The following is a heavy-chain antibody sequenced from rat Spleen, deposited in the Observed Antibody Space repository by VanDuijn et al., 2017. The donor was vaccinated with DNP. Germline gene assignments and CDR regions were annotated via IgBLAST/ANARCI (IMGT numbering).Heavy chain of an antibody. Sequence: EVQLVESGGGLVQPGRSLKLSCAASGFTFSDYNMAWVRQAPKKGLEWVASISYEGGSTYYGDSVKGRFTISRDDAKSTLYLQMNSLRSEDTATYYCARGLWAPMDAWGQGTSVTVSS. CDR1: GFTFSDYN. D-gene: IGHD4-6*01. J-gene: IGHJ4*01. V-gene: IGHV5-22*01. CDR3: ARGLWAPMDA. CDR2: ISYEGGST.